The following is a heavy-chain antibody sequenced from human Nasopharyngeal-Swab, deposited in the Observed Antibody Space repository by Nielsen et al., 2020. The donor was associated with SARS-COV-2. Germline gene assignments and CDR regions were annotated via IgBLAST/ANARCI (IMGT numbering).Heavy chain of an antibody. V-gene: IGHV3-48*02. CDR3: ARDERSYLDY. J-gene: IGHJ4*02. Sequence: GESLKISCAASGFTFSSYSMNWVRQAPGKGLEWVSYISSSSSIIYYADSVKGRFTISRDNAKNSLYLQMNSLRDEDTAVYYCARDERSYLDYWGQGTLVTVSS. CDR1: GFTFSSYS. CDR2: ISSSSSII.